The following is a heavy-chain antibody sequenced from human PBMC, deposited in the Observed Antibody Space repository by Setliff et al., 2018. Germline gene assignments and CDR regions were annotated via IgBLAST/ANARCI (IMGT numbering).Heavy chain of an antibody. CDR2: IFYGGST. V-gene: IGHV4-39*07. Sequence: SETLSLTCTVSGASISSSSYYWAWIRQPPGRGLELIGSIFYGGSTYYNPSLKSRVTISIDASKNQFSLKLDSVTAADTAVYYCERTDDYYNFYAYWGQGTLVTVSS. D-gene: IGHD3-3*01. CDR3: ERTDDYYNFYAY. CDR1: GASISSSSYY. J-gene: IGHJ4*02.